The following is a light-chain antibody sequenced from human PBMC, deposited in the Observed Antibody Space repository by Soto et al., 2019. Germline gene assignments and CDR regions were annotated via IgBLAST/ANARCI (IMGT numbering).Light chain of an antibody. CDR1: QSISSW. V-gene: IGKV1-5*01. CDR2: DAS. CDR3: QQYNSYSQT. J-gene: IGKJ1*01. Sequence: DIQMTQSPSTLSASVGDRVSITCRASQSISSWLAWYQQKPGKAPKLLIYDASSLESGVPSRFSGSGSGTEFTLTISSLQTDDFATYYCQQYNSYSQTFGQGTKVDIK.